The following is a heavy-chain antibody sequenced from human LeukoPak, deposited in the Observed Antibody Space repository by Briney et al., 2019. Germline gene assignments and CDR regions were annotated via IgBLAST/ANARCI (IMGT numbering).Heavy chain of an antibody. V-gene: IGHV3-11*01. J-gene: IGHJ6*03. Sequence: TGGSLRLSCAASGFTFSDYYISWIRQAPGKGLEWISYISSSGSTTYYTDSVKGRFTVSRDNAKNSLYLQMNSLRAEDTAVYYCARTGYSIGWSGGIYYYFYMDVWGQGTTVTVSS. CDR1: GFTFSDYY. CDR3: ARTGYSIGWSGGIYYYFYMDV. D-gene: IGHD6-19*01. CDR2: ISSSGSTT.